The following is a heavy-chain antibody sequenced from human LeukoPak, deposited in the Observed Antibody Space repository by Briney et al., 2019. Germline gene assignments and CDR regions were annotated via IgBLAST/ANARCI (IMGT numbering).Heavy chain of an antibody. J-gene: IGHJ6*02. V-gene: IGHV6-1*01. D-gene: IGHD6-19*01. CDR3: AREGPIAVAALYYCGMDV. Sequence: SQTLSLTCAISGDSVSSNSAAWNWIRQSPSRGLEWLGRTYYRSKWYNDYAVSVKSRITINPDTSKNQFSLQLNSVTPEDTAVYYCAREGPIAVAALYYCGMDVWGQGTTVTVSS. CDR2: TYYRSKWYN. CDR1: GDSVSSNSAA.